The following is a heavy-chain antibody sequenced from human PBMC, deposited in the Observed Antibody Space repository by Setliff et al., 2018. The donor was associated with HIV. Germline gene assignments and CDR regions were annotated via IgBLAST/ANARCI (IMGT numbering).Heavy chain of an antibody. CDR1: GAPVSSRRYY. V-gene: IGHV4-39*01. CDR2: IRSSGDT. CDR3: TIPASSLAPN. J-gene: IGHJ4*02. Sequence: SETLSLTCSVSGAPVSSRRYYWGWIRQPPGKGLEWIASIRSSGDTYYNPSLQSRVIISVDTSNNQISLKLTSVTAADTAVYYCTIPASSLAPNWGRGTQVTVSS.